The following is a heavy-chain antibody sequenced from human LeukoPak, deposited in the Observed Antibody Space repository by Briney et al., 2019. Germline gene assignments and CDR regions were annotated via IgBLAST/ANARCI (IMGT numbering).Heavy chain of an antibody. Sequence: PGRSLRLSCAASGFTFSSYAMHWVRQAPGKGLEWVAVIWYDGTKKYYADSVKGRFTISRDDSKNTLYLQMNSLRAEDTAVYYCARGIGDGYNYGKYYFDYWGQGTLVTVSS. J-gene: IGHJ4*02. V-gene: IGHV3-33*08. CDR2: IWYDGTKK. CDR1: GFTFSSYA. CDR3: ARGIGDGYNYGKYYFDY. D-gene: IGHD5-24*01.